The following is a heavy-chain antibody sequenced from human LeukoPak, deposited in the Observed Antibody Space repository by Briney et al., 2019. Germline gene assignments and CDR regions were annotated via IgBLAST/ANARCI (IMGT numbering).Heavy chain of an antibody. CDR2: INHSGST. Sequence: PSETLSLTCAVYGGSFSGYYWSWVRQPPGKGLEWMGEINHSGSTNYNPSLKSRVTISVDTSKNQFSLKLSSVPAADTAVYYCARGGYDFWSGYYYYFDYWGQGTLVTVSS. CDR1: GGSFSGYY. V-gene: IGHV4-34*01. CDR3: ARGGYDFWSGYYYYFDY. J-gene: IGHJ4*02. D-gene: IGHD3-3*01.